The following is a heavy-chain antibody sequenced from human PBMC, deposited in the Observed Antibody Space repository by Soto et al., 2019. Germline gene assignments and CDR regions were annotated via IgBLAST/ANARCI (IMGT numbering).Heavy chain of an antibody. V-gene: IGHV3-9*01. CDR1: GFTFDEYA. CDR3: AKGMGADSRGPKGALQV. J-gene: IGHJ4*03. Sequence: PGGSLRLSCAASGFTFDEYAMHWVRLLPGKGLEWVAGINWNSRSMSSADAVRGRFSISRDNAKNSLILQMNSLRVDDTAVYFCAKGMGADSRGPKGALQVWGRGALVTVSS. D-gene: IGHD3-22*01. CDR2: INWNSRSM.